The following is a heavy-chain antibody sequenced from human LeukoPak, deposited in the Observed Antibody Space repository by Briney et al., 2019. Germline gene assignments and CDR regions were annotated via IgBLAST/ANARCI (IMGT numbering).Heavy chain of an antibody. V-gene: IGHV4-34*01. J-gene: IGHJ3*02. D-gene: IGHD5-12*01. CDR2: INHSGST. Sequence: SETLSLTCAVYGGSFSGYYWSWIRQPPGKGLEWIGEINHSGSTNYNPSLKSRVTMSVDTSKNQFSLKLSSVTAADTAVYYCASTYSGYDAGAFDIWGQGTMVTVSS. CDR1: GGSFSGYY. CDR3: ASTYSGYDAGAFDI.